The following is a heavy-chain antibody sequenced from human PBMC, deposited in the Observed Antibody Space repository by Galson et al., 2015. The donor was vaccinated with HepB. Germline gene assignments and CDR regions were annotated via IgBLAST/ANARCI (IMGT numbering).Heavy chain of an antibody. CDR3: ARGRGYIDSSSWSRRRFNWFDP. D-gene: IGHD6-13*01. CDR1: GGSFSGYY. J-gene: IGHJ5*02. CDR2: INHSGST. Sequence: LSLTCAVYGGSFSGYYWSWIRQPPGKGLEWIGEINHSGSTNYNPSLKSRVTISVDTSKNQFSLKLSSVTAADTAVYYCARGRGYIDSSSWSRRRFNWFDPWGQGTLVTVSS. V-gene: IGHV4-34*01.